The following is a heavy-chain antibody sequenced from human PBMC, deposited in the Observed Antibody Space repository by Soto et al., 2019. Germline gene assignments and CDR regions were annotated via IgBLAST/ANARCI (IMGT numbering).Heavy chain of an antibody. J-gene: IGHJ3*02. CDR3: ATILNTMFGLDAFDI. CDR2: FHPKDGET. D-gene: IGHD2-15*01. CDR1: GYSLTDLS. V-gene: IGHV1-24*01. Sequence: GASVKVSCKVSGYSLTDLSIHWVRQAPGKGLEWMGGFHPKDGETIFAQKFQGRVTTTEDTSTATAYMELSSLRSEDTAVFYCATILNTMFGLDAFDIWGQCTMVTVSS.